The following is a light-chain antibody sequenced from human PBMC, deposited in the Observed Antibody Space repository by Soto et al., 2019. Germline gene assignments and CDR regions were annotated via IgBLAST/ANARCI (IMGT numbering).Light chain of an antibody. V-gene: IGKV1-9*01. CDR1: HDISTF. CDR2: EAS. J-gene: IGKJ5*01. CDR3: QQLYTLPFS. Sequence: QLAQAPSLRSASIGDRITITCRASHDISTFLAWYQQKPGKAPKLLIYEASTLQSGVPSRFSGSGSGTEFTLTISGLLPEDCAAYHCQQLYTLPFSFGQGTRLEI.